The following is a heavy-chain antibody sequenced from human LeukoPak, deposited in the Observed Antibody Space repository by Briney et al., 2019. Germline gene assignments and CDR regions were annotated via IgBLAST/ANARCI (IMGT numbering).Heavy chain of an antibody. D-gene: IGHD6-19*01. V-gene: IGHV3-7*01. CDR1: GFTHSNYW. CDR2: IKPDGSET. CDR3: ARDASALH. J-gene: IGHJ4*02. Sequence: GGSLRLSCAASGFTHSNYWMTWVRQAPGKGLEWVATIKPDGSETYYLDSVKGRFTISRDNARDSLYLQMNSLRDDDTSLYYCARDASALHWGRGTLVTVSS.